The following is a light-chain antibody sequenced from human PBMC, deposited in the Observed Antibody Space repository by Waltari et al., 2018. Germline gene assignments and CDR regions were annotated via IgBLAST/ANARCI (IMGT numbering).Light chain of an antibody. V-gene: IGKV4-1*01. Sequence: DIVMTQSPDSLAVSLGEKATINCKSNQSLLYNSNNKNYLAWYLQKPGQPLKLFFYWASSRESGVPDRFSGSGSGTDFTLTIGSLQAEDVAVYYCQQYYTAPYTFGQGTKLEIK. CDR1: QSLLYNSNNKNY. CDR2: WAS. J-gene: IGKJ2*01. CDR3: QQYYTAPYT.